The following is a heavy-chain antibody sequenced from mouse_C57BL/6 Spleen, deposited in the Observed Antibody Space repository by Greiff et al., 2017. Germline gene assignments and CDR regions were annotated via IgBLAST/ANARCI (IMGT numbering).Heavy chain of an antibody. CDR1: GYTFTSYW. Sequence: QVQLQQPGAELVKPGASVKMSCKASGYTFTSYWITWVKQRPGQGLEWIGDIYPGSGSTNYNEKFKSKATLTVDTSSSTAYMQLSSLTSEDSAVYYCARGDYGSRGDFDYWGQGTTLTVSS. D-gene: IGHD1-1*01. J-gene: IGHJ2*01. V-gene: IGHV1-55*01. CDR2: IYPGSGST. CDR3: ARGDYGSRGDFDY.